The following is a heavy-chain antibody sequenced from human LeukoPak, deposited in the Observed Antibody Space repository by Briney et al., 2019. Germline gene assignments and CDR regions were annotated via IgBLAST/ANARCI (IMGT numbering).Heavy chain of an antibody. CDR2: INAGNGNT. Sequence: ASVKVSCKASGYTFTSYAMHWVRQAPGQRLEWMGCINAGNGNTKYSQEFQGRVTITRDTSASTAYMELSSLRSEDRAVYYCARGRGNYYYYYMDVWGKGTTVTVSS. CDR3: ARGRGNYYYYYMDV. D-gene: IGHD3-16*01. J-gene: IGHJ6*03. CDR1: GYTFTSYA. V-gene: IGHV1-3*03.